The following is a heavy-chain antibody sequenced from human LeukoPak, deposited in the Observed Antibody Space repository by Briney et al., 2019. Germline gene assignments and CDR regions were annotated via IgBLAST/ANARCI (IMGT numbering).Heavy chain of an antibody. V-gene: IGHV4-39*01. CDR2: IYYSGST. D-gene: IGHD3-3*01. Sequence: SETLSLTCTVSGGSISSSSYYWGWIRQPPGKGLEWIGSIYYSGSTYYNPSLKSRVTISVDTYKNQFSLKLSSVTAADTAVYYCARRELRFLEWLGKEYYYMDVWGKGTTVTVSS. J-gene: IGHJ6*03. CDR1: GGSISSSSYY. CDR3: ARRELRFLEWLGKEYYYMDV.